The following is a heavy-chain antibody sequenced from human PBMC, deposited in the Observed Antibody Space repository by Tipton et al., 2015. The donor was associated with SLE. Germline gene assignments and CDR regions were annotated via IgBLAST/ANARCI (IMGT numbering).Heavy chain of an antibody. CDR1: GITVSNNY. V-gene: IGHV3-11*04. J-gene: IGHJ4*02. D-gene: IGHD1-14*01. Sequence: GSLRLSCAASGITVSNNYMSWVRQAPGKGLEWVSHISQSGSDIYYADSVKGRFSITRDNAKNSLYLEMNSLRAEDTAVYYCARGAPGPVDFWGQGTLVTVSS. CDR3: ARGAPGPVDF. CDR2: ISQSGSDI.